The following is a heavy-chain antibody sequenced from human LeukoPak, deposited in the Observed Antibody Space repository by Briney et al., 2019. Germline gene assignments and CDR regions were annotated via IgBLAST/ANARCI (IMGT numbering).Heavy chain of an antibody. Sequence: SETLSLTCSVSGGSISSYGYYWSWIRQHPGKGLEWIGYIYYSGSTYYNPSLKSRVTISVDTSKNQFSLKLSSVTAADTAVYYCARVLGRDSGVVHWGGQGSLVTVSS. J-gene: IGHJ1*01. CDR3: ARVLGRDSGVVHW. V-gene: IGHV4-31*03. CDR1: GGSISSYGYY. CDR2: IYYSGST. D-gene: IGHD2-2*01.